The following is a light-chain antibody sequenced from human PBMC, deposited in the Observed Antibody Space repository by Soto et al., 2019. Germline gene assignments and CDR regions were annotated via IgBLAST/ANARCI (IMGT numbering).Light chain of an antibody. J-gene: IGLJ1*01. CDR2: AVS. CDR3: SSYTSDITPYV. CDR1: SSDVGGHND. Sequence: QSVLTQPASVSGSPGQSITVSCTGTSSDVGGHNDVSWYQQHPGKAPKLLIYAVSNRPSGVSNRFSGSKSGNTASLTISGLQAEDEADYYCSSYTSDITPYVFXTGTKVTVL. V-gene: IGLV2-14*01.